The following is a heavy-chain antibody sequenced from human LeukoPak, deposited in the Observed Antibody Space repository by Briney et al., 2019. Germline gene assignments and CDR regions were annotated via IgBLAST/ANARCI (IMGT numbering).Heavy chain of an antibody. CDR2: IYYSGST. J-gene: IGHJ4*02. CDR1: GDSITSSSYY. D-gene: IGHD3/OR15-3a*01. V-gene: IGHV4-39*01. CDR3: ARHPWTWPYYFDY. Sequence: SETLSLTCSVSGDSITSSSYYWVWIRQPPGKGLEWIGSIYYSGSTYYNPSLESRVTISVDASKKQFSLKLSSLTAADTAVYYCARHPWTWPYYFDYWGQGTLVTVSS.